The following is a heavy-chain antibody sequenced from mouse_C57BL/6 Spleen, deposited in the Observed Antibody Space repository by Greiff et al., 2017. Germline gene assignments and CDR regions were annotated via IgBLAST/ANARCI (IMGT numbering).Heavy chain of an antibody. Sequence: QVQLQQSGPELVKPGASVKISCKASGYAFSSSWMNWVKQRPGKGLEWIGRLYPGDGDTNYNGKFKGKATLTADKSSSTAYMQLSSLTSEDSAVYFWAREVIYYGYDGYLDVWGTGTTVTVSS. D-gene: IGHD2-2*01. CDR1: GYAFSSSW. CDR3: AREVIYYGYDGYLDV. J-gene: IGHJ1*03. V-gene: IGHV1-82*01. CDR2: LYPGDGDT.